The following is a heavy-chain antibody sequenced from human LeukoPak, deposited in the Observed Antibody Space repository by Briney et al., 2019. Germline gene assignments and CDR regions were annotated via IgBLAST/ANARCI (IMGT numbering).Heavy chain of an antibody. CDR1: GGSISSSSYY. J-gene: IGHJ4*02. Sequence: SETLSLTCTVSGGSISSSSYYWSWIRQPPGKGLECIGHVYYSGSTDYNPSLKSRLTISVDSSMNQFSLKLSSVTAADTAVYYCARVRQLGRRRRSYYFDYWGQGTLVTVSS. CDR3: ARVRQLGRRRRSYYFDY. CDR2: VYYSGST. D-gene: IGHD7-27*01. V-gene: IGHV4-61*05.